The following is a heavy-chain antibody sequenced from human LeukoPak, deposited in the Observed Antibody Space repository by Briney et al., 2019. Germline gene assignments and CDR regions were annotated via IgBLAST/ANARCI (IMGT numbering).Heavy chain of an antibody. D-gene: IGHD6-19*01. CDR2: IYSGDST. CDR1: GFTVNSNS. V-gene: IGHV3-53*01. J-gene: IGHJ4*01. Sequence: GGSLRLSCAASGFTVNSNSMSWVRQATGKGLECVAAIYSGDSTYYPDSVKGRFSISRDNSKNTLYLQMSSLRAEDTAIYYCTRGHSSGWYYFDYWGHGTLVTVSS. CDR3: TRGHSSGWYYFDY.